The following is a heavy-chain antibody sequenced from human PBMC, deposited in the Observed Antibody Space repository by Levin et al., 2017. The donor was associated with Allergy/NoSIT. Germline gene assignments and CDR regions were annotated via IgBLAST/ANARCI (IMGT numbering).Heavy chain of an antibody. V-gene: IGHV1-24*01. Sequence: GESLKISCKVSGYTLTELSMHWVRQAPGKGLEWMGGFDPEDGETIYAQKFQGRVTMTEDTSTDTAYMELSSLRSEDTAVYYCATDSYSSGCPDYWGQGTLVTVSS. D-gene: IGHD6-19*01. CDR2: FDPEDGET. J-gene: IGHJ4*02. CDR1: GYTLTELS. CDR3: ATDSYSSGCPDY.